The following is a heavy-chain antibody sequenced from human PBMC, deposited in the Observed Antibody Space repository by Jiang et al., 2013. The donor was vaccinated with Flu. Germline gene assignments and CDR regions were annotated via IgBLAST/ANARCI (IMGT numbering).Heavy chain of an antibody. V-gene: IGHV1-46*01. J-gene: IGHJ4*02. D-gene: IGHD3-10*01. CDR2: IDPRGGST. Sequence: PGASVKISCKTSGYTFIKYYVHWARQAPGQGFEWMAVIDPRGGSTTYSQKFQGRVTLTRDTSTSTAFMDLRSLRSDDTAVYYCATYGSGRDAWFDYWGQGTQV. CDR1: GYTFIKYY. CDR3: ATYGSGRDAWFDY.